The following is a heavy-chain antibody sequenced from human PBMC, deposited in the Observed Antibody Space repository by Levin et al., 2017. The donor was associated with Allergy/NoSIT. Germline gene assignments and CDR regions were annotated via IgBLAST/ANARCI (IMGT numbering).Heavy chain of an antibody. CDR2: ISGSGGST. J-gene: IGHJ4*02. Sequence: PSETLSLTCAASGFTFSSYAMSWVRQAPGKGLEWVSAISGSGGSTYYADSVKGRFTISRDNSKNTLYLQMNSLRAEDTAVYYCAKGHSSSWYVFGYWGQGTLVTVSS. CDR1: GFTFSSYA. V-gene: IGHV3-23*01. D-gene: IGHD6-13*01. CDR3: AKGHSSSWYVFGY.